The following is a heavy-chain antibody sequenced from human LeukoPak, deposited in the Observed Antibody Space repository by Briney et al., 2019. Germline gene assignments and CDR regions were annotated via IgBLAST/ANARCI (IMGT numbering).Heavy chain of an antibody. D-gene: IGHD3-16*02. CDR3: ARESDYVWGRYRYIDY. V-gene: IGHV4-59*11. CDR2: ISYSGST. J-gene: IGHJ4*02. CDR1: GGSMNSHY. Sequence: RSSETLSLTCTVSGGSMNSHYWSWIRQPPGKGLEWIGYISYSGSTNYNPSLKSRVTMSVDTSKNQFSLKLSSVTAADTAVYYCARESDYVWGRYRYIDYWGQGTLVTVSS.